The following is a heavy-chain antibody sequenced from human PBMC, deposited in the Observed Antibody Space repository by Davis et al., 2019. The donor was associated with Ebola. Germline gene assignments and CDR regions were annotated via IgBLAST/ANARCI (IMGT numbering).Heavy chain of an antibody. CDR1: GYTFSRYG. CDR3: ARNNKPDIALPTGAFDI. Sequence: ASVKVSCKGSGYTFSRYGINWVRQAPGQALEWMGWITSFRGNTNYAPKFQGRVTVTINTSATTVYMELRSLKFDDTAVYYCARNNKPDIALPTGAFDIWGQGTVVTVSS. CDR2: ITSFRGNT. D-gene: IGHD2-8*01. J-gene: IGHJ3*02. V-gene: IGHV1-18*01.